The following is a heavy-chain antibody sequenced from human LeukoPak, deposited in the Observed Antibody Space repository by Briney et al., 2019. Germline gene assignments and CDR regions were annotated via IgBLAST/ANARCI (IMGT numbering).Heavy chain of an antibody. CDR2: IKQDGSEK. Sequence: PGGSLRLSCAASGFTFRSYWMSWVRQAPGKGLEWVANIKQDGSEKYYVDSVKGRFTIYRDNAKNSVSLQMNSLRAEDTAVYYCASDGHPFESWGQGARVTVSS. CDR3: ASDGHPFES. CDR1: GFTFRSYW. J-gene: IGHJ4*02. V-gene: IGHV3-7*01.